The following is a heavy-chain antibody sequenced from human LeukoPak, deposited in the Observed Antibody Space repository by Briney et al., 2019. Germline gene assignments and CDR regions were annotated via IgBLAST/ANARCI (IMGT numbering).Heavy chain of an antibody. Sequence: GGSLRLSCAASGFTFSSYWMSWVRQAPGNGLEWVANIKQDGSEKYYVDSVKGRFTISRDNAKNSLYLQMNSLRAEDTAVYYCASYYYDSSGSVPADHFDYWGQGTLVTVSS. D-gene: IGHD3-22*01. J-gene: IGHJ4*02. CDR1: GFTFSSYW. V-gene: IGHV3-7*01. CDR3: ASYYYDSSGSVPADHFDY. CDR2: IKQDGSEK.